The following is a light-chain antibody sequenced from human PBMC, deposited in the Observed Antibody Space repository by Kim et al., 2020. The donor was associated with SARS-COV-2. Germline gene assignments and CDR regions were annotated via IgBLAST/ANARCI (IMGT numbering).Light chain of an antibody. CDR3: QQYNDWPPGDT. J-gene: IGKJ2*01. V-gene: IGKV3-15*01. CDR2: GAS. CDR1: ESISNY. Sequence: EIVMTQSPATLSVSPGERATLSCRASESISNYLAWYQQKPGQAPRLLIYGASTRATGVPARFTGSGSGTEFTLTISSMQFEDFAVYYCQQYNDWPPGDTFGQGTKLEI.